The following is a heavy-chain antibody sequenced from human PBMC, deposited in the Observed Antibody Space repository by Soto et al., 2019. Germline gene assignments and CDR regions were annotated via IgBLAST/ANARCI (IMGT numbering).Heavy chain of an antibody. CDR2: VYNSGGT. CDR1: GGSISSNY. Sequence: SETLSLTCTVSGGSISSNYWTWIRQPPGKGLEWIGYVYNSGGTNYNPSLKSRVTISEDTSKSQFSLKVNSMTAADTAVYYCARYRREAVAGYTLDNWGQGILVTVSS. J-gene: IGHJ4*02. CDR3: ARYRREAVAGYTLDN. D-gene: IGHD6-19*01. V-gene: IGHV4-59*01.